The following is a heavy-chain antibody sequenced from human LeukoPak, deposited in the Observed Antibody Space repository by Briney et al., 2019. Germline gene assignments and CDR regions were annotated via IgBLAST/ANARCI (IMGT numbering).Heavy chain of an antibody. CDR1: GYTFTGSY. CDR3: ARDPRMRRDGLNKPAAY. D-gene: IGHD5-24*01. CDR2: INPNSGGT. V-gene: IGHV1-2*02. J-gene: IGHJ4*02. Sequence: GASVKVSCKASGYTFTGSYMHWVRQAPGQGLEWMGWINPNSGGTNYAQKFQGRVAMTRDTSISTAYMELSRLRSDDTAVYYCARDPRMRRDGLNKPAAYWGQGTLVTVSS.